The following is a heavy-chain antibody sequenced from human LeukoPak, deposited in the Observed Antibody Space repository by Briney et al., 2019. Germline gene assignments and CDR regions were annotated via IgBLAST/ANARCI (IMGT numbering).Heavy chain of an antibody. CDR2: INSDGSST. J-gene: IGHJ6*03. CDR1: GFTFSSYW. D-gene: IGHD2-2*01. CDR3: ARGDIVVVPAAHYYYMDV. Sequence: GGSLRPSCAASGFTFSSYWMHWVRQAPGKGLVWVSRINSDGSSTSYADSVKGRFTISRDNAKNTLHLQMNSLRAEDTAVYYCARGDIVVVPAAHYYYMDVWGKGTTVTVSS. V-gene: IGHV3-74*01.